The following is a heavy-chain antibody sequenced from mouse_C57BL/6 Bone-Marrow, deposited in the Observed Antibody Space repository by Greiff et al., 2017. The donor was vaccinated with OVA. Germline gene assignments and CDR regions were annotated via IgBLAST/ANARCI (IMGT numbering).Heavy chain of an antibody. V-gene: IGHV1-18*01. Sequence: EVQLQQSGPELVKPGASVKIPCKASGYTFTDYNMDWVKQSHGKSLEWIGDINPNNGGTIYNQKFKGKATLTVDKSSSTAYMELRSLTSEDTAVYYCARSGIYYYGSSYGRDYAMDYWGQGTSVTVSS. CDR2: INPNNGGT. D-gene: IGHD1-1*01. J-gene: IGHJ4*01. CDR3: ARSGIYYYGSSYGRDYAMDY. CDR1: GYTFTDYN.